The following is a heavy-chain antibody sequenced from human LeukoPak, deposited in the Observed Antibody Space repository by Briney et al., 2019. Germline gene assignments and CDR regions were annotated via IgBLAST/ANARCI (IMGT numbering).Heavy chain of an antibody. D-gene: IGHD3-10*01. CDR3: AIFRFGEFYFDY. CDR1: GFSISSNY. J-gene: IGHJ4*02. Sequence: GALLLFCAASGFSISSNYMSWVRRDPAEELEQVLAIFSGGSTYYADSVKCKFTISRDNSKITLYLQMNSLRAEDTAVYYCAIFRFGEFYFDYWGQGTLVTVSS. CDR2: IFSGGST. V-gene: IGHV3-66*01.